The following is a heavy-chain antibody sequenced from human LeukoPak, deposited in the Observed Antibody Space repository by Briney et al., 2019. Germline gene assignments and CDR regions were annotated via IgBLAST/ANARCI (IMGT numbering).Heavy chain of an antibody. D-gene: IGHD5-18*01. J-gene: IGHJ6*02. CDR2: INHSGST. V-gene: IGHV4-34*01. Sequence: SETLSLTCAVYGGSFSGYYWSWIRQPPGKGLEWIGEINHSGSTDYNPSLKSRVTISVDTSKNQFSLKLSSVTAADTAVYYCARGHGMVNYYYGMDVWGQGTTVTVSS. CDR3: ARGHGMVNYYYGMDV. CDR1: GGSFSGYY.